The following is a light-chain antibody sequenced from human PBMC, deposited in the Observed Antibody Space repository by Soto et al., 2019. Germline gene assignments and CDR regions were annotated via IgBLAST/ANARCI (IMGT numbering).Light chain of an antibody. CDR3: QQYNNWRT. J-gene: IGKJ1*01. CDR1: QSVRSN. Sequence: EIVMTQSPATLSLSPGERATLSCRASQSVRSNLAWYQQKPGQAPRLLIYGALTRATGIPARFSGSGSGTEFTLPISSLQSEDFAVYYCQQYNNWRTFGQGTQVEIK. V-gene: IGKV3-15*01. CDR2: GAL.